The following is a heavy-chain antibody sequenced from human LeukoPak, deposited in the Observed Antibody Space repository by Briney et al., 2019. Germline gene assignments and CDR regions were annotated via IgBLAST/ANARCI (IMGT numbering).Heavy chain of an antibody. V-gene: IGHV1-2*06. CDR2: INPNSGGT. D-gene: IGHD2-2*01. Sequence: GASVKVSCKASGYTFTGYYMHWVRQAPGQGLEWMGQINPNSGGTNYAQKFQGRVTMTRDTSISTAYMELSRLRSDDTAVYYCAVEASTRRSNDAFDIWGQGTMVTVSS. CDR3: AVEASTRRSNDAFDI. CDR1: GYTFTGYY. J-gene: IGHJ3*02.